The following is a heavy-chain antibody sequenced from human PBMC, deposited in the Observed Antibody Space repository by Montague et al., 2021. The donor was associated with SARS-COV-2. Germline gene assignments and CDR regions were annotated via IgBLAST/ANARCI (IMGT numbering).Heavy chain of an antibody. D-gene: IGHD4-23*01. V-gene: IGHV2-70*01. CDR3: ARSYGTTVVTRDFDY. Sequence: PALVKPTQTLTLTCTFSGFSLSASGMCVSWIRQPSGKALEWLTLIDWDDDKYYSTSLKTRLTISKDTSKNQVVLTMTNMDPVDTATYYCARSYGTTVVTRDFDYWGQGTLVTVSS. CDR1: GFSLSASGMC. J-gene: IGHJ4*02. CDR2: IDWDDDK.